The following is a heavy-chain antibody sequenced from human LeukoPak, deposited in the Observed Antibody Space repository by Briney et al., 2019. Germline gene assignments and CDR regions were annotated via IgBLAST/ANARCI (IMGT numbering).Heavy chain of an antibody. J-gene: IGHJ6*02. CDR2: IYDSGST. D-gene: IGHD3-3*01. Sequence: PSETLSLTCTVSGGSIRSSYYYWGWIRQPPGKGLEWIGSIYDSGSTYYNPSLKSRVTISVDTSKNQFSLKLNSVTAADTAVYYCARGISHYDFWSGPYYYYGMDVWGQGPTVTVSS. V-gene: IGHV4-39*01. CDR1: GGSIRSSYYY. CDR3: ARGISHYDFWSGPYYYYGMDV.